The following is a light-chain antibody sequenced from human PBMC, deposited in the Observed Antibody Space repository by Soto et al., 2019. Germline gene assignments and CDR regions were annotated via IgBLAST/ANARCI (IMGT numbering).Light chain of an antibody. J-gene: IGKJ1*01. CDR3: QQSYSMPRT. CDR1: QTVSKS. CDR2: ATS. Sequence: SPSTLPAAVVDRFTITCRASQTVSKSLNWYRQRPGKAPELLVYATSHLQSGVPSRFSGSGSGTDFTLAISSLQPEDFATYCCQQSYSMPRTFGQGTKVDIK. V-gene: IGKV1-39*01.